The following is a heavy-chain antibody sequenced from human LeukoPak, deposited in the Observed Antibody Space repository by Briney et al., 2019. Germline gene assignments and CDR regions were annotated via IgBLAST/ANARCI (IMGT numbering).Heavy chain of an antibody. D-gene: IGHD6-13*01. CDR3: AKDIISSSWYGFDAFDI. V-gene: IGHV3-9*01. CDR1: GFTFSSYS. J-gene: IGHJ3*02. CDR2: ISWNSGSI. Sequence: GGSLRLSCAASGFTFSSYSMNWVRQAPGKGLEWVSGISWNSGSIGYADSVKGRFTISRDNAKNSLYLQMNSLRAEDTALYYCAKDIISSSWYGFDAFDIWGQGTMVTVSS.